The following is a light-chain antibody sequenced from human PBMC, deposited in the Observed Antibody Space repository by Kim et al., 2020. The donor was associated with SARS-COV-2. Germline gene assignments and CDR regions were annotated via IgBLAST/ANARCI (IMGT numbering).Light chain of an antibody. CDR1: SSDVGGYNY. J-gene: IGLJ2*01. Sequence: SITISCTGTSSDVGGYNYVSWYQQHPGKAPKLMIYDVSNWPSGVSNRFSGSKSGNTASLTISGLQAEDEADYYCSSYTSSSTPYVVFGGGTQLTVL. V-gene: IGLV2-14*03. CDR3: SSYTSSSTPYVV. CDR2: DVS.